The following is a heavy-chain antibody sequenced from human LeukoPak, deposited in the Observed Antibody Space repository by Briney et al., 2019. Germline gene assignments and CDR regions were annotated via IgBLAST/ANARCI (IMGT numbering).Heavy chain of an antibody. V-gene: IGHV3-23*01. Sequence: GGSLRLSCAASGFTFSSYAMSWVRQAPGKGLEWVSAISGSRSYTYYADSVKGRFTISRDNSKNTLYLQMNSLRAEDTAVYYCARNHILTGYLKYYFDYWGQGTLVTVSS. CDR1: GFTFSSYA. CDR2: ISGSRSYT. CDR3: ARNHILTGYLKYYFDY. D-gene: IGHD3-9*01. J-gene: IGHJ4*02.